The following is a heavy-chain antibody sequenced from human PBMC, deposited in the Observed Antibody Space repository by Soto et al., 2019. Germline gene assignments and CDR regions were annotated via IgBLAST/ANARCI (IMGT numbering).Heavy chain of an antibody. CDR2: INPNSGGT. CDR3: ARDFFPTRYYDILTGYYSSMFDP. J-gene: IGHJ5*02. V-gene: IGHV1-2*04. Sequence: WASVKVSCKASGYTFTCYYMHWVRQAPGQGLEWIGWINPNSGGTNYAQKFQGWVTMTRDTSISTAYMELSRLRSDDTAVYYCARDFFPTRYYDILTGYYSSMFDPWGQGTLVTVSS. D-gene: IGHD3-9*01. CDR1: GYTFTCYY.